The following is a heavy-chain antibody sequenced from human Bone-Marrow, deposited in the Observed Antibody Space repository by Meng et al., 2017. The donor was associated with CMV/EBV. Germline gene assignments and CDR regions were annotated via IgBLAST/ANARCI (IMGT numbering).Heavy chain of an antibody. CDR3: ASTQPDGYDFWSGGSYYYYGMDV. CDR1: GFTFSSYS. D-gene: IGHD3-3*01. CDR2: ISSSSSYI. Sequence: GESLKISCAASGFTFSSYSMNWVRQAPGKGLEWVSSISSSSSYIYYADSVKGRFTISRDNAKNSLYLQMNSLRAEDTAVYYCASTQPDGYDFWSGGSYYYYGMDVWGQGTTVTGSS. J-gene: IGHJ6*02. V-gene: IGHV3-21*01.